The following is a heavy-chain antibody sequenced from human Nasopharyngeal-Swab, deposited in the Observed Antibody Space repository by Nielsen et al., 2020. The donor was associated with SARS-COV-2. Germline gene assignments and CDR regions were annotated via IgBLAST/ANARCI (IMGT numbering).Heavy chain of an antibody. Sequence: GGSLRLSCAASGFTFSSYEMNWVRQAPGKGLEWVSYTSSSSSYIYYADSVKGRFTISRDNAKNSLYLQMNSLRAEDTAVYYCAGDVGFIDPAYWGQGTLVTVSS. CDR1: GFTFSSYE. V-gene: IGHV3-21*05. CDR2: TSSSSSYI. CDR3: AGDVGFIDPAY. D-gene: IGHD6-25*01. J-gene: IGHJ4*02.